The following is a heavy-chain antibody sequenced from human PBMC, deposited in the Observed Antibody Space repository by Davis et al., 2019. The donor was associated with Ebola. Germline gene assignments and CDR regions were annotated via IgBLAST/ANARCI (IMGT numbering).Heavy chain of an antibody. D-gene: IGHD2-21*02. CDR3: ARGTLVARVGVTAITFDP. CDR1: GYTFTTYA. V-gene: IGHV1-3*01. CDR2: INGCNGHT. Sequence: AASVKVSCKASGYTFTTYAMHWVRQAPGQRLEWMGWINGCNGHTHYSQKFQGRVTITRDPSASTAYMELSSLRSEDTAVYYGARGTLVARVGVTAITFDPWGQGTRVTVSS. J-gene: IGHJ5*02.